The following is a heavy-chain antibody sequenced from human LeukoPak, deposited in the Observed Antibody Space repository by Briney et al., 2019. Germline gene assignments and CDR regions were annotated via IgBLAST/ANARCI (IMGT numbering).Heavy chain of an antibody. J-gene: IGHJ4*02. Sequence: LGESLKISCKGSGYSFTSYRIGWVRQMPGKGLEWIGIIYPGDSDTRYSPSFQGQVTISADKSISTAYLQWSSLKASDTAMYYCARHPLYDILTGSFDYWGQGTLVTVSS. CDR2: IYPGDSDT. CDR3: ARHPLYDILTGSFDY. CDR1: GYSFTSYR. D-gene: IGHD3-9*01. V-gene: IGHV5-51*01.